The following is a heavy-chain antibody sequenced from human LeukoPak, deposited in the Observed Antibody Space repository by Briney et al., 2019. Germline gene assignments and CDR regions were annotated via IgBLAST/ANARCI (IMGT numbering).Heavy chain of an antibody. J-gene: IGHJ4*02. CDR2: INQDGSLK. D-gene: IGHD3-10*01. CDR1: GFPFSTHW. Sequence: PGGSLRLSCAASGFPFSTHWMSWVRQAPGKGLEWVANINQDGSLKSCVDSVKGRFSIPRDNAKNSLYLQMNSLRAEDTAVYYCARSNREFASGSGDYWGQGTLVTVST. V-gene: IGHV3-7*05. CDR3: ARSNREFASGSGDY.